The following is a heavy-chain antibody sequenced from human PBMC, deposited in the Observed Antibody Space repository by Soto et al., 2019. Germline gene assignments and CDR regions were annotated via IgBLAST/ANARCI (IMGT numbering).Heavy chain of an antibody. CDR1: GYTFTSYG. CDR3: ARDFYYDSSGYYNWFDP. V-gene: IGHV1-18*01. Sequence: GASVKVSCKASGYTFTSYGISWVRQAPGQGLEWMGWISAYNGNTNYAQKLQGRVTMTTDTSTSTAYMELRSLRSDDTAVYYCARDFYYDSSGYYNWFDPWGQGTLVTVSS. CDR2: ISAYNGNT. D-gene: IGHD3-22*01. J-gene: IGHJ5*02.